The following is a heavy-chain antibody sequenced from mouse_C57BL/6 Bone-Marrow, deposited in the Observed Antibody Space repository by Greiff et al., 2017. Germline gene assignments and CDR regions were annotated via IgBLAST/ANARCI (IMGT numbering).Heavy chain of an antibody. CDR2: IDPSDSYT. D-gene: IGHD2-4*01. CDR3: ASEEIYYDYGFAY. Sequence: QVQLKQSGAELVMPGASVKLSCKASGYTFTSYWMHWVKQRPGQGLEWIGEIDPSDSYTNYNQKFKGKSTLTVDKSSSTAYMQLSSLTSEDSAVYYCASEEIYYDYGFAYWGQGTLVTVSA. V-gene: IGHV1-69*01. J-gene: IGHJ3*01. CDR1: GYTFTSYW.